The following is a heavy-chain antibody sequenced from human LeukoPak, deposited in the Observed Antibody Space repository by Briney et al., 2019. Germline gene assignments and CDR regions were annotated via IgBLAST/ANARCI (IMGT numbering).Heavy chain of an antibody. CDR2: ISSSGSTI. V-gene: IGHV3-11*01. D-gene: IGHD6-19*01. CDR3: ARVKRIAVAGTPDY. Sequence: AGGSLRLSCAASGFTFSDYYMSWIRQAPGKGLEWVSYISSSGSTIYYADSVKGRFTISRDNAKNSLYLQMNSLRAEDTAVYCCARVKRIAVAGTPDYWGQGTLVTVSS. CDR1: GFTFSDYY. J-gene: IGHJ4*02.